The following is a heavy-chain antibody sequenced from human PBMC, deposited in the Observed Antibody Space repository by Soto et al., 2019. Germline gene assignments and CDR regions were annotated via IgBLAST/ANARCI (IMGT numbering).Heavy chain of an antibody. D-gene: IGHD6-13*01. J-gene: IGHJ3*02. V-gene: IGHV3-23*01. CDR1: GFTFSSYA. CDR2: ISGSGGST. CDR3: AKPIAAAGTWDAFDI. Sequence: GGSLKLSCAASGFTFSSYAMSWVRQAPGKGLEWVSAISGSGGSTYYADSVKGRFTISRDNSMNTLYLQMSTLRAEDTAVYYCAKPIAAAGTWDAFDIWGQGTMVTVSS.